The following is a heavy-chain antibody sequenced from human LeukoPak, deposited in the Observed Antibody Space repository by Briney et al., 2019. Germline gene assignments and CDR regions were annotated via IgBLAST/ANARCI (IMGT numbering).Heavy chain of an antibody. D-gene: IGHD3-3*01. CDR3: ARGRNFWSGSHFDY. V-gene: IGHV1-69*13. Sequence: SVKVSCKASGGTFSSYAISWVRQAPGQGLEWMGGIIPIFGTANYAQKFQGRVTITADESISTAYMELSSLRSGDTAVYYCARGRNFWSGSHFDYWGQGTLVTVSS. CDR2: IIPIFGTA. J-gene: IGHJ4*02. CDR1: GGTFSSYA.